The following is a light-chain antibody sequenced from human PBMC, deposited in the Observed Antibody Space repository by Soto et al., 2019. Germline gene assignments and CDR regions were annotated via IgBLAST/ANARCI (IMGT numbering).Light chain of an antibody. J-gene: IGLJ1*01. CDR2: DVS. CDR1: SSDVGGYNY. CDR3: SSYTTSNTRQIV. V-gene: IGLV2-14*03. Sequence: QSALTQLASVSGSPGQSITISCTGTSSDVGGYNYVSWYQHHPGKAPKLMIYDVSNRPSGVANRFSGSKSGNTASLTISGLQPEDEADYYCSSYTTSNTRQIVFGTGTKVTVL.